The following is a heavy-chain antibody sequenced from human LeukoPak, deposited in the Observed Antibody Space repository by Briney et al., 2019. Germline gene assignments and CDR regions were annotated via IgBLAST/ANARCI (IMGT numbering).Heavy chain of an antibody. Sequence: ASVKVSCKASGYTFTNFGISWVRQAPGQGLEWMGWITPYNGNTNYAQTLQGRVTMTTDTSTSTAYMELRSLRSDDTAVYYCARVRYDTYYFDYWGQGTLVTVSS. CDR1: GYTFTNFG. D-gene: IGHD3-22*01. CDR2: ITPYNGNT. V-gene: IGHV1-18*01. J-gene: IGHJ4*02. CDR3: ARVRYDTYYFDY.